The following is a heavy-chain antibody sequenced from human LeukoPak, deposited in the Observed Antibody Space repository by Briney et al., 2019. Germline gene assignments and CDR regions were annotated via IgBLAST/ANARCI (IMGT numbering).Heavy chain of an antibody. J-gene: IGHJ4*02. D-gene: IGHD5-12*01. CDR2: IPSSGDGT. Sequence: AGSLRLSCAASGFTFRNYAMTWVRQAPGKGLEWVSSIPSSGDGTYYADSVKGRFTISRDNSKNMLYLQMNSLRAEDTAVYYCARRTSGAFDFWEQGTVVSVSS. CDR3: ARRTSGAFDF. CDR1: GFTFRNYA. V-gene: IGHV3-23*01.